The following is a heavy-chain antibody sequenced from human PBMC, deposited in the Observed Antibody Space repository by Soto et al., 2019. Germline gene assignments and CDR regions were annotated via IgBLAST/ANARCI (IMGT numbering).Heavy chain of an antibody. Sequence: SETLSLTCAVYGGSFSGYYWSWIRQPPGKGLEWIGEINHSGSTNYNPSLKSRVTISVDTSKNQFSLKLSSVTAADTAVYYCARGPHCSGGSCYSLSAFDIWGQGTMVTVSS. CDR3: ARGPHCSGGSCYSLSAFDI. CDR1: GGSFSGYY. J-gene: IGHJ3*02. D-gene: IGHD2-15*01. CDR2: INHSGST. V-gene: IGHV4-34*01.